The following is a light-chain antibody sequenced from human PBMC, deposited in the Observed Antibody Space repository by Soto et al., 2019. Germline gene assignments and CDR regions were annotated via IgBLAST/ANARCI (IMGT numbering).Light chain of an antibody. CDR1: SSDVGGYNY. CDR2: DVS. J-gene: IGLJ1*01. V-gene: IGLV2-14*01. CDR3: SSYTSSSIYV. Sequence: QSVLTQPASVSGSPGQSITISCTGTSSDVGGYNYVSWYQQHPGKAPKLMIYDVSNRPSGVSNRFSGSKSGKTASLTISGLQAEDEADYYCSSYTSSSIYVFGTGTKVTVL.